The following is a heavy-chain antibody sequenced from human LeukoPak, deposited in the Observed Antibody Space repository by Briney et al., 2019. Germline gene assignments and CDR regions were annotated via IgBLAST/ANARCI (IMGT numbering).Heavy chain of an antibody. D-gene: IGHD6-19*01. CDR1: GYTFTSYG. V-gene: IGHV1-2*02. CDR2: INPNSGGT. J-gene: IGHJ6*02. CDR3: ARDEYQKYSSGPAVYYGMDV. Sequence: ASVKVSCKASGYTFTSYGISWVRQAPGQGLEWMGWINPNSGGTNYAQKFQGRVTMTRDTSISTAYMELSRLRSDDTAVYYCARDEYQKYSSGPAVYYGMDVWGQGTTVTVSS.